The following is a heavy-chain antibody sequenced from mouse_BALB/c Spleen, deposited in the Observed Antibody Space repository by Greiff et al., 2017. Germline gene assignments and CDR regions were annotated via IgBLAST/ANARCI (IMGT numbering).Heavy chain of an antibody. V-gene: IGHV1-7*01. CDR1: GYTFTSYW. CDR3: ARGYGNYPPGY. D-gene: IGHD2-10*02. J-gene: IGHJ2*01. Sequence: QVQLKQSGAELAKPGASVKMSCKASGYTFTSYWMHWVKQRPGQGLEWIGYINPSTGYTEYNQKFKDKATLTADKSSSTAYMQLSSLTSEDSAVYYCARGYGNYPPGYWGQGTTLTVSS. CDR2: INPSTGYT.